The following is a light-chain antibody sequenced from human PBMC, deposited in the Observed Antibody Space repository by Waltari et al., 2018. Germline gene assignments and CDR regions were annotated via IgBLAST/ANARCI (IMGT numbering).Light chain of an antibody. J-gene: IGLJ3*02. CDR2: GNS. Sequence: QSVLTQPPSVSGAPGQRVTISCTGSSSNIGAGYAVHWYQQLPGTAPKLLIYGNSNRPSGVPDLFSGSKSGTSASLTITVLKAEDEADYYCQSYDSSLSGWVFGGGTKLTVL. CDR3: QSYDSSLSGWV. V-gene: IGLV1-40*01. CDR1: SSNIGAGYA.